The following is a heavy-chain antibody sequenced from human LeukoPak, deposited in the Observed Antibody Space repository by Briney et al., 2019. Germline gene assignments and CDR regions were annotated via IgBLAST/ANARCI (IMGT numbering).Heavy chain of an antibody. Sequence: GGSLRLSGAASGLTVSSNEMSRVRQAPGKGLEWVSAISGSGGSTYYADSVKGRFTISRDNSKNTLYLQMHSLRAEDTAVYYCAKERVEMATLYYFDYWGQGTLVTVSS. J-gene: IGHJ4*02. V-gene: IGHV3-23*01. CDR3: AKERVEMATLYYFDY. CDR1: GLTVSSNE. D-gene: IGHD5-24*01. CDR2: ISGSGGST.